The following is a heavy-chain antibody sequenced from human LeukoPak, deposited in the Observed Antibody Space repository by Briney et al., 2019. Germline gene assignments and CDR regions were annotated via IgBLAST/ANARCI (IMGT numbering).Heavy chain of an antibody. CDR2: ISAYTGNT. CDR1: GYTFTSYG. D-gene: IGHD2/OR15-2a*01. V-gene: IGHV1-18*01. Sequence: GASVKVSCKASGYTFTSYGISWVRQAPGQGLEWMGWISAYTGNTNYAQKLQGRVTMTTDTSTSTAYMELRSLRSDDTAVYYCARDLSTLSPRRFAYWGQGTLVTVSS. J-gene: IGHJ4*02. CDR3: ARDLSTLSPRRFAY.